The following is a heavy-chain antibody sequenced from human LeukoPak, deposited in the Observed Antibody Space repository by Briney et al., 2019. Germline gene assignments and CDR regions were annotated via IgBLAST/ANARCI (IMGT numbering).Heavy chain of an antibody. Sequence: GGSLRLSCAASGFTFSSYGMHWVRQAPGKGLEWVAVIWYDGSNKYYADSVKGRFTISRDNSKNTLYLQMNSLRAEDTAVYYCAREGPLVPAAIFAWFDPWGQGTLVTVSS. D-gene: IGHD2-2*02. V-gene: IGHV3-33*01. J-gene: IGHJ5*02. CDR3: AREGPLVPAAIFAWFDP. CDR1: GFTFSSYG. CDR2: IWYDGSNK.